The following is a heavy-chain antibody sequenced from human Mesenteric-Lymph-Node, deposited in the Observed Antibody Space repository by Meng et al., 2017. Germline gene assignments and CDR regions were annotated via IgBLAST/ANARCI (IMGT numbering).Heavy chain of an antibody. D-gene: IGHD3-9*01. CDR1: GYSFTSYW. CDR2: IYPGDSDT. J-gene: IGHJ3*02. CDR3: ARPGSYYDILTGYYKPDAFDI. Sequence: GESLKISCKGSGYSFTSYWIGWVRQMPGKGLEWMGIIYPGDSDTRYSPSFQGQVTISADKSISTAYLQWSSLKASDTAMYYCARPGSYYDILTGYYKPDAFDIWDQGTMVTVSS. V-gene: IGHV5-51*01.